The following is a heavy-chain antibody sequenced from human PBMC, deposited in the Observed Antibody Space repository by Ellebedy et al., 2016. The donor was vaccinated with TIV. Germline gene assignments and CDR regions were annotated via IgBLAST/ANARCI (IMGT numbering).Heavy chain of an antibody. Sequence: GESLKISXKDSGYSFTNYWISWVRQMPGKGLEWMGTIDPSDSYTKYSPSFQGHVTISADKSITTAYLQWSSLKASDTAMYYCARHRQAAYTYVQGFYYYDIEVWGQGTTVTVSS. CDR1: GYSFTNYW. CDR3: ARHRQAAYTYVQGFYYYDIEV. CDR2: IDPSDSYT. V-gene: IGHV5-10-1*01. J-gene: IGHJ6*02. D-gene: IGHD5-18*01.